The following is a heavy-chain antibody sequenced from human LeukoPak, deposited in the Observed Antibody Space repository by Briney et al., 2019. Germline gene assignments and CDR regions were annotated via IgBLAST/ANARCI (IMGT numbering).Heavy chain of an antibody. J-gene: IGHJ5*02. CDR2: IYYSGST. D-gene: IGHD6-6*01. CDR3: ARRGGGSSTDWFDP. CDR1: GGSISSYY. Sequence: SETLSLTCTVSGGSISSYYWSWXXQSPGKGLEXXGYIYYSGSTNSNPSLKSRVTISVDTSKNQFSLRLSSVTAADTAVYYCARRGGGSSTDWFDPWGQGTLVTVSS. V-gene: IGHV4-59*08.